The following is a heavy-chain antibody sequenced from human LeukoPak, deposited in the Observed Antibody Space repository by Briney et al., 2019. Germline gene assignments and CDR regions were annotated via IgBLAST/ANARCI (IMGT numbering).Heavy chain of an antibody. CDR3: ATYCSSTSCYLHYFDY. J-gene: IGHJ4*02. V-gene: IGHV1-69*01. CDR2: IIPIFGTA. Sequence: SVKVSCKAPGGTFSSYAISWVRQAPGQGLEWMGGIIPIFGTANYAQKFQGRVTITADESTSTAYMELSSLRSEDTAVYYCATYCSSTSCYLHYFDYWGQGTLVTVSS. D-gene: IGHD2-2*01. CDR1: GGTFSSYA.